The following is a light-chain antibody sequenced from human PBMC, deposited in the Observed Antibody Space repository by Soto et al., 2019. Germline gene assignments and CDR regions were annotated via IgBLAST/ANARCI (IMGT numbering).Light chain of an antibody. V-gene: IGLV2-14*01. CDR1: SSDVGNYNY. CDR3: TSPTPGSLYV. CDR2: MVS. Sequence: QSALTQPASVSGSTGQSITISCTGTSSDVGNYNYVSWYQQYPGRVPKLLIYMVSNRPSGVSNRFSGSKSGNTASLTISGLQAEDEADYFCTSPTPGSLYVFGTGTKLTVL. J-gene: IGLJ1*01.